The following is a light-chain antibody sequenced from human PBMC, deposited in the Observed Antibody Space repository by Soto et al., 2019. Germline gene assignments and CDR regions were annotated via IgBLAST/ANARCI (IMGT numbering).Light chain of an antibody. V-gene: IGLV7-46*01. CDR3: LLSYSGARSYVV. Sequence: QAVVTQEPSLTVSPGGTVTLTCGSSTGAVTSGHYPYCFQQKPGQAPRTLIYDTSNKHSWTPARFSGSLLGGKAALTLSGAQPEDEAEYYCLLSYSGARSYVVFGGGTKLTVL. CDR2: DTS. J-gene: IGLJ2*01. CDR1: TGAVTSGHY.